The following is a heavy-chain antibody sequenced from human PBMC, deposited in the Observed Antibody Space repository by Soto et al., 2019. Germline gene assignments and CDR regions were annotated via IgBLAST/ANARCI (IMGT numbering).Heavy chain of an antibody. CDR3: ARDGDSSGYSVLNWFDP. CDR1: GYTFTSYG. CDR2: ISAYNGNT. V-gene: IGHV1-18*04. D-gene: IGHD3-22*01. Sequence: ASLKVSCKASGYTFTSYGISWVRQAPGQGLEWMGWISAYNGNTNYAQKLQGRVTMTTDTSTSTAYMELRSLRSDDTAVYYCARDGDSSGYSVLNWFDPWGQGTLVTVSS. J-gene: IGHJ5*02.